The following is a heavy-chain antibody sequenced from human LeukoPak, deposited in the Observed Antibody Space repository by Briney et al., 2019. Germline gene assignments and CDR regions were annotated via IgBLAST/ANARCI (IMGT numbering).Heavy chain of an antibody. D-gene: IGHD3-22*01. CDR1: GYTFTSYG. CDR2: ISAYNGNT. Sequence: VASVKVSCKASGYTFTSYGISWVRQAPGQGLEWMGWISAYNGNTNYAQKLQGRVTMTTDTSTSTAYMEPRSLRSDDTAVYYCARDPQYYYDSSGQVASYGMDVWGQGTTVTVSS. V-gene: IGHV1-18*01. J-gene: IGHJ6*02. CDR3: ARDPQYYYDSSGQVASYGMDV.